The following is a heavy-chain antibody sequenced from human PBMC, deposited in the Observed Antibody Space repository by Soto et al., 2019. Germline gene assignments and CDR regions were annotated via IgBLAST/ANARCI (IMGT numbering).Heavy chain of an antibody. Sequence: SETLSLTCTVSGDSVRSCDYYWSWIRQHPVKGLEWIGYVYYSGGTYYNPSLESRLTISLDTSKNQFSLKLTSATAADTAVYYCARDLSPWGQGTLVTVSS. CDR3: ARDLSP. CDR2: VYYSGGT. V-gene: IGHV4-31*03. CDR1: GDSVRSCDYY. J-gene: IGHJ5*02.